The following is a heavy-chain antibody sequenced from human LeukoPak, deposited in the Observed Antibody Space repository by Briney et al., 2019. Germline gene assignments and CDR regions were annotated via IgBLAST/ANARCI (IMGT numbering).Heavy chain of an antibody. V-gene: IGHV3-7*01. J-gene: IGHJ4*02. CDR1: EFTFSMFW. Sequence: GGSLRLSCAASEFTFSMFWMSWVRQAPGKGLEWVANIKEEGVEGVYVGSVKGRFTLTGDNAKKSLYLQMNGLRAEDTAVYYCARVSSGSGTYYPQYFDYWGQGTLVTVSS. D-gene: IGHD3-10*01. CDR2: IKEEGVEG. CDR3: ARVSSGSGTYYPQYFDY.